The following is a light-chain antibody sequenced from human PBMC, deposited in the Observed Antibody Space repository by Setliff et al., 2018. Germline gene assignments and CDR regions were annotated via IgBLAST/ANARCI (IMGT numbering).Light chain of an antibody. V-gene: IGLV2-8*01. CDR2: EVT. CDR1: SRDIGAYKF. Sequence: QSVLTQPPSASGSPGQSLTISCTGTSRDIGAYKFVSWYQQHPGKAPRLTIYEVTKRPSGVPDRFSGSKSGNTASLTVSGLQAEDEADYYCSSYAASYNPYVFGSGTKVTVL. J-gene: IGLJ1*01. CDR3: SSYAASYNPYV.